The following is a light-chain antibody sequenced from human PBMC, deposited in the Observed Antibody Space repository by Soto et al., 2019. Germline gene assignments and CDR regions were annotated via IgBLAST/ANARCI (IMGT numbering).Light chain of an antibody. V-gene: IGLV2-11*01. CDR3: CSYAGAYTVV. Sequence: QSALTQPRSVSGSPGQSVTISCTGTSSDVGNYKFVSWYQQHPGKAPKLMIYDVTERPSGVPDRFSGSKSGNTASLTISGLQTEDDADYYCCSYAGAYTVVFGAGTKVTVL. CDR2: DVT. CDR1: SSDVGNYKF. J-gene: IGLJ1*01.